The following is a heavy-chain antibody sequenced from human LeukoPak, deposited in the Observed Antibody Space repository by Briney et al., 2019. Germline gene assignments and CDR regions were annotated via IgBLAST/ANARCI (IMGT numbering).Heavy chain of an antibody. V-gene: IGHV1-2*02. Sequence: SSVKVSCKASGYTFIDYYIHWVRQAPGQGLEWMGWINPNSGDTDYAQKFQGRVTMTRDTSINIAYMEVNRLRSDDTAMYYCARDFRRPAPGYGELGTLDYWGQGTLVTVSS. CDR3: ARDFRRPAPGYGELGTLDY. CDR2: INPNSGDT. D-gene: IGHD4-17*01. CDR1: GYTFIDYY. J-gene: IGHJ4*02.